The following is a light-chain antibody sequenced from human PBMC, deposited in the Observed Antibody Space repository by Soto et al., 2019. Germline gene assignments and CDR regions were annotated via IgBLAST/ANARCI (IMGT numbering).Light chain of an antibody. J-gene: IGKJ4*01. Sequence: EIVLTQSPGTLSLSPGERATLSCRASQSVSSSLLAWYQQKPGQAPRLLIYGASSRATGIPDRFSGSGSGTDFTLTISRLEPEDFAVYYCQQYGSSLLTFGGGTKVEIK. CDR1: QSVSSSL. CDR2: GAS. CDR3: QQYGSSLLT. V-gene: IGKV3-20*01.